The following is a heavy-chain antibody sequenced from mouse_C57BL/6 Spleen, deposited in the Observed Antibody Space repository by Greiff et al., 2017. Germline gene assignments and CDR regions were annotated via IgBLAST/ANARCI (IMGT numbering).Heavy chain of an antibody. V-gene: IGHV14-4*01. J-gene: IGHJ4*01. CDR2: IDPENGDT. D-gene: IGHD2-4*01. CDR3: SCSDYDVGAMDY. Sequence: VQLQQSRAELVRPGASVKLSCTASGFNIKDDYMHWVKQRPEQGLEWIGWIDPENGDTEYASKFQGKATITADTSSNTAYMQLSSLTSEDAAVYYCSCSDYDVGAMDYWGQGTSLTVSS. CDR1: GFNIKDDY.